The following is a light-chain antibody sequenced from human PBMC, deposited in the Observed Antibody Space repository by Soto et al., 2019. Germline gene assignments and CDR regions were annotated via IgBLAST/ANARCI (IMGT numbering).Light chain of an antibody. CDR1: QSVSRSY. CDR2: GAS. J-gene: IGKJ4*01. Sequence: EIVLTQSPGTLSLSPGERATLSCRASQSVSRSYFAWYQQKPGQAPRLLIYGASSRATGIPNRFSGSGSGTDFTLTISRLEPEDFAVYYCQQYGSSPLTFGGVTKVEIK. V-gene: IGKV3-20*01. CDR3: QQYGSSPLT.